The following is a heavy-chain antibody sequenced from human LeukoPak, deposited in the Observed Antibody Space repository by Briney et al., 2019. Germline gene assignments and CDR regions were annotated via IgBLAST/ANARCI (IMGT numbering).Heavy chain of an antibody. CDR2: ISASVRGS. CDR1: GFTFSRSA. Sequence: GGPLRLSCVASGFTFSRSAMTWVRQAPGKGLEWVSTISASVRGSYYADSVNGRFTLSRDNSKDTLFLQMNSLRAEDTAIYYCAAGSGWYDDWGQGTLVTVSS. CDR3: AAGSGWYDD. D-gene: IGHD1-14*01. J-gene: IGHJ5*02. V-gene: IGHV3-23*01.